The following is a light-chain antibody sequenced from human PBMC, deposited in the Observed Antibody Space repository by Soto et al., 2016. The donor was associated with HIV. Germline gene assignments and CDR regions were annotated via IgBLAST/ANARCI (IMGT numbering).Light chain of an antibody. CDR2: RAS. CDR1: QSISSW. V-gene: IGKV1-5*03. J-gene: IGKJ2*01. Sequence: DIQMTQSPSTLSASIGDRVTITCRASQSISSWLAWYQQKPGKAPKLLIYRASSLESGVPSRFSGSGSGTEFTLTINSLQPDDFATYYCQQYNSDLYTFGRGPSWRS. CDR3: QQYNSDLYT.